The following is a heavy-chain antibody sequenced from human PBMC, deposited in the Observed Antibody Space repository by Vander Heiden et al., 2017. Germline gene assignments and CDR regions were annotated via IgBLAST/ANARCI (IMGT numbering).Heavy chain of an antibody. CDR1: GGTFSSYA. Sequence: QVQLVQSGAEVGKPGSSVTVSCKASGGTFSSYAIRWVRRPPVQGLEWMGGIIPICGTANYAQKVQGRDTITADESTSTAYMELRRMRSEETAVYYGASSEEDSYGSYTFDYWGQGTLVTVSS. D-gene: IGHD5-18*01. CDR3: ASSEEDSYGSYTFDY. J-gene: IGHJ4*02. V-gene: IGHV1-69*01. CDR2: IIPICGTA.